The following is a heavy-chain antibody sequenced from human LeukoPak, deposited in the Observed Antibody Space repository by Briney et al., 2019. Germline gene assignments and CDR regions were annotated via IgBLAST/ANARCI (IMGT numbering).Heavy chain of an antibody. J-gene: IGHJ6*04. D-gene: IGHD6-13*01. Sequence: GGSLRLSCAASGFTFSSYGMHWVRQAPGKGLEWVAVIWYDGSKKYYADSVKGRFTISRDNSKNTLYLQMNSLRGEDTAVYYCARDGGYSSSWSYYYYGMDVWGKGTTVTVSS. CDR3: ARDGGYSSSWSYYYYGMDV. V-gene: IGHV3-33*01. CDR1: GFTFSSYG. CDR2: IWYDGSKK.